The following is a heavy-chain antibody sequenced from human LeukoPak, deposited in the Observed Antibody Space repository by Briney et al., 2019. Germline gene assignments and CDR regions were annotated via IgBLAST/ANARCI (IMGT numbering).Heavy chain of an antibody. J-gene: IGHJ3*02. V-gene: IGHV4-4*07. CDR3: ARGRFCSADICSGGDAFDI. Sequence: SGTLSLTCTVSGGSINNYYRSWIRQPAGKGLEWIGRIYTRGSTNYNPSLKSRVTMSVDTSKNHFSLKLSSVTAADTAVYYCARGRFCSADICSGGDAFDIWGQGTMVSVSS. CDR1: GGSINNYY. D-gene: IGHD3-3*01. CDR2: IYTRGST.